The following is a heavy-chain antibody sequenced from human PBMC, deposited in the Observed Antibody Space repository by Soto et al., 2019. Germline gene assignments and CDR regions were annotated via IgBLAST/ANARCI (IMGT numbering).Heavy chain of an antibody. D-gene: IGHD2-21*02. Sequence: SVKVSCTASGGTFSSYAISWVRQAPGQGLEWMGGIIPIFGTANYAQKFQGRVTITADESTSAAYMELSSLRSEDTAVYYCAGVNLAYCGGDCYLIGYYYYGMDVWGQGTTVTVSS. V-gene: IGHV1-69*13. CDR2: IIPIFGTA. CDR3: AGVNLAYCGGDCYLIGYYYYGMDV. CDR1: GGTFSSYA. J-gene: IGHJ6*02.